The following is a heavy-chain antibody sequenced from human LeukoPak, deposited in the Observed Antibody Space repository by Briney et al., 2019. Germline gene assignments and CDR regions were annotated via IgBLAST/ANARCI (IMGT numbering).Heavy chain of an antibody. CDR2: IYPGDSDT. Sequence: GESLKISCKGSGYSFTTYWIGWVRQMPGKGLEWMGIIYPGDSDTRYSPSFQGQVTISADKSISTAYLQWSSLKASDTAMYYCARSRSRVTDEFDYWGQGTLVTVSS. J-gene: IGHJ4*02. CDR1: GYSFTTYW. V-gene: IGHV5-51*01. CDR3: ARSRSRVTDEFDY. D-gene: IGHD2-21*02.